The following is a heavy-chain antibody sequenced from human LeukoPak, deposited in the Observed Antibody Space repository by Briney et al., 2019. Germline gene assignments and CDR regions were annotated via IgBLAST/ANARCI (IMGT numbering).Heavy chain of an antibody. CDR1: GGSISSYY. V-gene: IGHV4-59*01. CDR3: ASMVRGVSGVVNWFDP. D-gene: IGHD3-10*01. J-gene: IGHJ5*02. Sequence: SETLSLTCTVSGGSISSYYWSWIRQPPGKGLEWIGYIYYSGSTNYNPSLKSRVTISVDTSKNQFSLKLSSVTAADTAVYYCASMVRGVSGVVNWFDPWGQGTLVTVSS. CDR2: IYYSGST.